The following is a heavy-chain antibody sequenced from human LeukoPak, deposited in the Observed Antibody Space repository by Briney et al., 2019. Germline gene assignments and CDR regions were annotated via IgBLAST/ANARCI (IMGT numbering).Heavy chain of an antibody. J-gene: IGHJ4*02. CDR2: INHSGST. Sequence: SETLSLTCTVYGGSFSGYYWSWLRQPPGKGLEWIGGINHSGSTNYNPSLKSPVTISVDTSKQQFSRTQRSVPAADTAVYCCAIVRSSGWYPTTYFNYWGQGTLVTVSS. CDR1: GGSFSGYY. V-gene: IGHV4-34*01. D-gene: IGHD6-19*01. CDR3: AIVRSSGWYPTTYFNY.